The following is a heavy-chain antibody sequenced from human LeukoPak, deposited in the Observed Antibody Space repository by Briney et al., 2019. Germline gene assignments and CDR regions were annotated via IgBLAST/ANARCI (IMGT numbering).Heavy chain of an antibody. CDR3: ARGHRELPDY. V-gene: IGHV4-34*01. CDR2: INHSGST. Sequence: SETLSLTCAVHGGSFSGYYWSWIRQPPGKGLEWIGEINHSGSTNYNPSLKSRVTISVDTSKNQFSLKLSSVTAADTAVYYCARGHRELPDYWGQGTLVTVSS. J-gene: IGHJ4*02. CDR1: GGSFSGYY. D-gene: IGHD1-26*01.